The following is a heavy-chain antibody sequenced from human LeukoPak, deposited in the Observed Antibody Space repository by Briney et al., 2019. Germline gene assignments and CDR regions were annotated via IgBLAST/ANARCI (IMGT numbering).Heavy chain of an antibody. J-gene: IGHJ4*02. CDR3: ARTIEMATISYFDY. CDR2: ISSSDSTI. D-gene: IGHD5-24*01. Sequence: PGGSLRLSCAASKFTFSSYSMNWVRQAPGKGLEWVSYISSSDSTIYYADSVKGRFTISRDNAKNSLYLQMNSLRAGDTAVYYCARTIEMATISYFDYWGQGTLVTVSS. V-gene: IGHV3-48*04. CDR1: KFTFSSYS.